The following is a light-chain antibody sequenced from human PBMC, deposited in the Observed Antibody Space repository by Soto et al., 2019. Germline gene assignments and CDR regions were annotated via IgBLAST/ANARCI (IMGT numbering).Light chain of an antibody. CDR1: SSDVGGYNY. J-gene: IGLJ1*01. CDR3: SSYTSSSTLV. V-gene: IGLV2-14*01. Sequence: QSALTQPASVSGSPGQSITISCTGTSSDVGGYNYVSWYQQHPGKAPKVMIYEVSNRPSGVSNRLSGSRSGNTASLTISGRQAEDEADYYCSSYTSSSTLVFGTGTKLTVL. CDR2: EVS.